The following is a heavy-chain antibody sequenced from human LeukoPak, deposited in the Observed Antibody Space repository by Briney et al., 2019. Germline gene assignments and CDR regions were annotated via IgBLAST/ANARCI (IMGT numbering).Heavy chain of an antibody. V-gene: IGHV4-34*01. CDR3: ARSYGSTDY. CDR2: INHSGST. CDR1: GGSFSGYY. Sequence: SETLSLTCAVYGGSFSGYYWSWIRQPPGKGLGWIGEINHSGSTNYNPSLKSRVTISVDTSKNQFSLKLSSVTAADTAVYYCARSYGSTDYWGQGTLVTVSS. J-gene: IGHJ4*02. D-gene: IGHD5-18*01.